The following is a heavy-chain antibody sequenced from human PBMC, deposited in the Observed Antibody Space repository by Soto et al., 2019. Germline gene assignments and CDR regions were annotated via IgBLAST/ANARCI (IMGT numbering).Heavy chain of an antibody. CDR1: GYTFTTYD. CDR2: ISVYNGNT. J-gene: IGHJ4*02. D-gene: IGHD4-17*01. CDR3: ASYPYGGNSYYFDY. Sequence: VQLVQSGAEVKRPGASVKVSCKASGYTFTTYDINWVRQAPGQGLEWMGWISVYNGNTNYAQKFKGRVSMTTDTSTSTAYMELRSLRSDDTAVYYCASYPYGGNSYYFDYWGQGTLVTVSS. V-gene: IGHV1-18*01.